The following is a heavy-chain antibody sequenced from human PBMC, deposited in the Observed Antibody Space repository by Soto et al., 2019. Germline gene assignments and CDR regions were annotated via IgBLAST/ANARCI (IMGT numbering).Heavy chain of an antibody. J-gene: IGHJ4*02. CDR3: ARLQFGEGFDY. CDR2: ILHTGGT. D-gene: IGHD3-10*01. CDR1: GGSISGGGFS. Sequence: TLSLTCAVSGGSISGGGFSWSWLRQPPGKGLEWIGYILHTGGTQYNPSLKSRVSMSVDKSKNQFSLHLTSVTAADTAVYYCARLQFGEGFDYWGQGARVTVSA. V-gene: IGHV4-30-2*01.